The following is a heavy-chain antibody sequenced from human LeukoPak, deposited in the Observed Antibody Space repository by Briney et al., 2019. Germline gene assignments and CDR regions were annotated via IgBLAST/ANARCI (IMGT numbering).Heavy chain of an antibody. CDR2: ISSSTTYI. CDR3: AKSPRSAADNWFDP. CDR1: GFAFSKYT. Sequence: GGSLRLSCAASGFAFSKYTMNWVRQAPGKGLEWISSISSSTTYIYYAESVRGRFTISRDNSKNTLYLQMNSLTVEDTAVYYCAKSPRSAADNWFDPWGQGTLVTVSS. D-gene: IGHD6-13*01. V-gene: IGHV3-21*04. J-gene: IGHJ5*02.